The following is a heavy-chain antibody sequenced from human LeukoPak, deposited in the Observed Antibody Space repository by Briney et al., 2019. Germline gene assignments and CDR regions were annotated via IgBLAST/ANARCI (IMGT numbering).Heavy chain of an antibody. Sequence: PSETLSLTCTVSGGSISSSSYYWGWIRQPPGKGLEWIGSIYYSGSTYYNPSLKSRVTISVDTSKNQFSLKLSSVTAADTAVYYCARGSPYSSGWYSWGYWGQGTLVTVSS. CDR1: GGSISSSSYY. D-gene: IGHD6-19*01. CDR2: IYYSGST. V-gene: IGHV4-39*07. J-gene: IGHJ4*02. CDR3: ARGSPYSSGWYSWGY.